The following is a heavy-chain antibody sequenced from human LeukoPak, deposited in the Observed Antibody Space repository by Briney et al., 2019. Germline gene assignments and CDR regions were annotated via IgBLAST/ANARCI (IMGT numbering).Heavy chain of an antibody. CDR1: GFTFSDYY. J-gene: IGHJ4*02. CDR3: ARDALGSYDY. CDR2: ISNSGSTM. V-gene: IGHV3-11*01. D-gene: IGHD3-10*01. Sequence: GGPLRLSCAASGFTFSDYYMFWIRQAPGKGLEWISYISNSGSTMYYADSVKGRFTISRGNGKNSLYLQMNSLRAEDTAVYYCARDALGSYDYWGQGTLVTVSS.